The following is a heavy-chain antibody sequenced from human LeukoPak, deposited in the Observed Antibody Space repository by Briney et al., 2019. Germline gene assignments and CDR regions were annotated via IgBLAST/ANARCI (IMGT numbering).Heavy chain of an antibody. Sequence: QAGGSLRLSRAASGFTFSSYGMHWVRQVPGKGLEWVAVIWYDGSNKYYADSVKGRFTISRDNSKNTLYLQMNSLRAEDTAVYYCAKDGGSTVTTKVDSWGQGTLVTVSS. J-gene: IGHJ5*01. CDR1: GFTFSSYG. CDR2: IWYDGSNK. CDR3: AKDGGSTVTTKVDS. D-gene: IGHD4-17*01. V-gene: IGHV3-33*03.